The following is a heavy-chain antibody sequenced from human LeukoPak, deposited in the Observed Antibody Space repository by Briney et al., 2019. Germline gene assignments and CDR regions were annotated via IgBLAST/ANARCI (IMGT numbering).Heavy chain of an antibody. Sequence: SETLSLTCTVSGGSISSYYWSWIRQPPGKGLEWIGYIYYSGSTNYNPSLKSRVTISVDTSKNQFSLKLSSVTAADTAVYYCARHRANPLRYFDWDLIGGMDVWGQGTTVTVSS. CDR2: IYYSGST. D-gene: IGHD3-9*01. CDR1: GGSISSYY. V-gene: IGHV4-59*08. J-gene: IGHJ6*02. CDR3: ARHRANPLRYFDWDLIGGMDV.